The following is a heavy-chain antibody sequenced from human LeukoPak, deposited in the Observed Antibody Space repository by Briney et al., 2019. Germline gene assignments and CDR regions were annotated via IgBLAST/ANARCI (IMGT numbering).Heavy chain of an antibody. V-gene: IGHV3-23*01. Sequence: GGSLRLSCAAPGFTLSSTGMSWVRQAPGKGLEWVSGISGGNTFYADSVKGRFTISRDNSKSTLYLQMDSLGVEDTAIYYCARGTGAAAGPDRGIHWGQGTLVTVSS. D-gene: IGHD6-13*01. CDR3: ARGTGAAAGPDRGIH. CDR2: ISGGNT. CDR1: GFTLSSTG. J-gene: IGHJ4*02.